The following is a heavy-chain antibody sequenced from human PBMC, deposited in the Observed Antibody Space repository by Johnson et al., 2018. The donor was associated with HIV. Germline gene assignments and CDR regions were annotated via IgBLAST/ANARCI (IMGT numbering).Heavy chain of an antibody. CDR3: ARVGADAFDI. Sequence: QVQLVESGGGVVQPGRSLRLSCVASGFTFSSYAMHWVRQAPGKGLEWVAVISSDGSNKYYADSVKGRFTISRDNSKNTLYLQMNSLRAEDTAVYYCARVGADAFDIWGQGTMVTVSS. J-gene: IGHJ3*02. D-gene: IGHD1-26*01. CDR1: GFTFSSYA. V-gene: IGHV3-30-3*01. CDR2: ISSDGSNK.